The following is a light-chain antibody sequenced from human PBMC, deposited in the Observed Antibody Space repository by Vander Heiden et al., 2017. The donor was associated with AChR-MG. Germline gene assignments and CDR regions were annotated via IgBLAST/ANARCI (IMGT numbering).Light chain of an antibody. J-gene: IGKJ5*01. Sequence: EIVLTQSPGTPSLSLGERPTLSCRASQSVSSSYLAWYQQKPGQAPRLLIYGASSRATGIPDRFSGSGSGTDFTLTISRLEPEDFAVYYCQQYGSSLSITFGQGTRLEIK. CDR3: QQYGSSLSIT. CDR2: GAS. V-gene: IGKV3-20*01. CDR1: QSVSSSY.